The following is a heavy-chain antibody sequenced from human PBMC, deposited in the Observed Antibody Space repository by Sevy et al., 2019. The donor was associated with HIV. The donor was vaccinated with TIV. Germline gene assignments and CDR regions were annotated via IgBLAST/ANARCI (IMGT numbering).Heavy chain of an antibody. CDR3: ARQINYGDYRLTVGPPDY. V-gene: IGHV4-39*01. CDR2: FYYSGST. J-gene: IGHJ4*02. Sequence: SETLSLTCTVSGGSISSSSYYWGWIRQPPGKGLEWIGSFYYSGSTYYNPSLKSRVTISVDTSKNQFSLKLCSVTAADAAVYYCARQINYGDYRLTVGPPDYWGQGTLVTVSS. CDR1: GGSISSSSYY. D-gene: IGHD4-17*01.